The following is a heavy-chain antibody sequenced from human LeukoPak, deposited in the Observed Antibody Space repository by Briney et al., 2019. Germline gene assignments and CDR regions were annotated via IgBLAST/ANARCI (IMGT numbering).Heavy chain of an antibody. CDR3: ARSPDILTGENFDY. D-gene: IGHD3-9*01. CDR1: GYTFSGYY. CDR2: INPNSGGT. J-gene: IGHJ4*02. V-gene: IGHV1-2*02. Sequence: ASVKVSCKASGYTFSGYYMHWVRQAPGQGLEWMGWINPNSGGTNYAQKFQGRVTMTRDTSIRTAYMEVSRLRSDDTAVYYCARSPDILTGENFDYWGQGTLVTVSS.